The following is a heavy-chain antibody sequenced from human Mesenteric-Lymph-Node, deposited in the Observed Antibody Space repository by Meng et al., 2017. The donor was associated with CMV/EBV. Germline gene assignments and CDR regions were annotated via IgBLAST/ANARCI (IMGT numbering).Heavy chain of an antibody. CDR1: CNTFVTYG. D-gene: IGHD2-8*01. V-gene: IGHV1-18*04. Sequence: CNTFVTYGMGWVPQAPGEWLEWIRRNYKDKTNEAQKVQSRANMTTDTTTNTDYMELRSMRSDTTAEYYWARGSDKIMVSVFDYWGHGTLVTVSS. J-gene: IGHJ4*01. CDR2: NYKDKT. CDR3: ARGSDKIMVSVFDY.